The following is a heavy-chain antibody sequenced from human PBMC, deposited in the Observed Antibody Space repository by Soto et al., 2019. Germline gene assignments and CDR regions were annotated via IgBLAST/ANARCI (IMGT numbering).Heavy chain of an antibody. CDR2: INHSGST. CDR1: GGSFSGYY. CDR3: ARLSPGSSWNLYYYYGMDV. D-gene: IGHD6-13*01. J-gene: IGHJ6*02. V-gene: IGHV4-34*01. Sequence: QVQLQQWGAGLLKPSETLSLTCAVYGGSFSGYYWSWIRQPPGKGLEWIGEINHSGSTNYNPSLKSRVTISVDTSKNQFSLKLSSVTAADTAVYYCARLSPGSSWNLYYYYGMDVWGQGTTVTVSS.